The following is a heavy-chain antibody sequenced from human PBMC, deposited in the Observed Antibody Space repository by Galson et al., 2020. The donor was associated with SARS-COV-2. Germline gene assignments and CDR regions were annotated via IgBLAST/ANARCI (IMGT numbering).Heavy chain of an antibody. CDR3: TRSLMLDS. CDR1: GFTFVDYG. J-gene: IGHJ4*02. Sequence: GESLKISCTTSGFTFVDYGVNWVRQAPGKGLEWVGLIRNKVFGEATQYATSVRGRFTISRDNSKSIAYLQMNSLKTEDTAVYYCTRSLMLDSWGQGTLVTVSS. CDR2: IRNKVFGEAT. V-gene: IGHV3-49*04. D-gene: IGHD3-16*02.